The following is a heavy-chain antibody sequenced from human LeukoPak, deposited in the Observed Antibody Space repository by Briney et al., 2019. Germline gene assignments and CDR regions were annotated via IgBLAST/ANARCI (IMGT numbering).Heavy chain of an antibody. J-gene: IGHJ4*02. CDR2: ISTDGSTT. CDR3: AGGPAY. V-gene: IGHV3-74*01. Sequence: GGSLRLSCAASGFTFSNAWMHWVRQAPGKGLVWVSRISTDGSTTTYADSVKGRFTISRDNAKNTAYLQMNSLRAEDTAVYYCAGGPAYWGRGNLVTVSS. D-gene: IGHD1-14*01. CDR1: GFTFSNAW.